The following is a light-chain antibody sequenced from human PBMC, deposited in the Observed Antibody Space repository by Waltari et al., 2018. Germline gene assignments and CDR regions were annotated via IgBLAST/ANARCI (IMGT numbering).Light chain of an antibody. Sequence: EIVMTQSPATLSVSPGERATLSCRASQSVGSTLAWYQQKPGQPPRLLIYGASTRATGIPARFSGSGSGTEFTLTISSLQSEDFAVYYCQQYDNWPQTFGQGTKVEIK. CDR2: GAS. CDR3: QQYDNWPQT. V-gene: IGKV3-15*01. CDR1: QSVGST. J-gene: IGKJ1*01.